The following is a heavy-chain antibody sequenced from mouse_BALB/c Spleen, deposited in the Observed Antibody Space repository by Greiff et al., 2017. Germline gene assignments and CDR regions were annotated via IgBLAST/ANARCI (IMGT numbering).Heavy chain of an antibody. V-gene: IGHV1-69*01. CDR3: ARMDRYAKFAY. Sequence: VQLQQPGAELVMPGASVKMSCKASGYTFTDYWMHWVKQRPGQGLEWIGAIDTSDSYTSYNQKFKGKATLTVDESSSTAYMQLSSLTSEDSAVYYCARMDRYAKFAYWGQGTLVTVSA. CDR2: IDTSDSYT. D-gene: IGHD2-14*01. CDR1: GYTFTDYW. J-gene: IGHJ3*01.